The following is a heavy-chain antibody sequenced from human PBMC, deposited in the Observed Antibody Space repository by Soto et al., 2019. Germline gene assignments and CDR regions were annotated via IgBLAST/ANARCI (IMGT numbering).Heavy chain of an antibody. Sequence: SVKVSCKSSGGTFNSYDINWVRQAPGQGLEWMGGIIPIVETPKYAQKFQGRVTITADESTNTVYMELSSLRSEDTAMYYCARLSRPNYYDTSGFFKDNWFDPWGQGTLVTVSS. CDR2: IIPIVETP. CDR3: ARLSRPNYYDTSGFFKDNWFDP. V-gene: IGHV1-69*13. J-gene: IGHJ5*02. D-gene: IGHD3-22*01. CDR1: GGTFNSYD.